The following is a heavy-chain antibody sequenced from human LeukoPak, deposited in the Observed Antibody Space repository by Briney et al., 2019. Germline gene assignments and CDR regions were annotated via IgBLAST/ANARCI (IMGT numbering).Heavy chain of an antibody. V-gene: IGHV3-30*02. D-gene: IGHD6-13*01. J-gene: IGHJ4*02. Sequence: PGGSLRLSCAASGFTFTSYGIHWVRQAPGKGLEWVAFIRYDGSNKYYADSVEGRFTISRDNSKNTLYPQMNSLRAEDTAVYYCAKDISGSWSIDYWGQGTLVTVSS. CDR3: AKDISGSWSIDY. CDR2: IRYDGSNK. CDR1: GFTFTSYG.